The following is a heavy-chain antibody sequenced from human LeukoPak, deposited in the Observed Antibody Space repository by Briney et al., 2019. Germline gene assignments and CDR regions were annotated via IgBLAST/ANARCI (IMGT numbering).Heavy chain of an antibody. Sequence: GASVKVSCKASGYTFTSYGISWVRQAPGQGLEWMGWISAYNGNTNYAQKLQGRVTMTRDTSTSTVYMELSSLRSEDTAVYYCASIPTRDAFDIWGQGTMVTVSS. V-gene: IGHV1-18*01. J-gene: IGHJ3*02. CDR1: GYTFTSYG. CDR3: ASIPTRDAFDI. D-gene: IGHD2-2*02. CDR2: ISAYNGNT.